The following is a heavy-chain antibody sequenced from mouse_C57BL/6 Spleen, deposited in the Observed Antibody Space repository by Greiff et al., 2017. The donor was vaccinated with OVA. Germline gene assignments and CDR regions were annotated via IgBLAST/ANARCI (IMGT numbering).Heavy chain of an antibody. J-gene: IGHJ4*01. D-gene: IGHD1-1*01. V-gene: IGHV1-82*01. Sequence: QVQLQQSGPELVKPGASVKISCKASGYAFSSSWMNWVKQRPGKGLEWIGRIYPGDGDPNYNGKFKGKATLTADTSSSTAYMQLSSLTSEDSAVSFCAKSANYYGSSPLYYAMDYWGQGTSVTVSS. CDR1: GYAFSSSW. CDR3: AKSANYYGSSPLYYAMDY. CDR2: IYPGDGDP.